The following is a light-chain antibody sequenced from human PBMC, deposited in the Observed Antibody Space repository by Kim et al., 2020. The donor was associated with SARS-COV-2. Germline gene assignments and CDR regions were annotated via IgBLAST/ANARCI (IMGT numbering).Light chain of an antibody. CDR1: QAIGND. Sequence: DVQMTQSPSSMSASVGDSVTITCRASQAIGNDLVWYQQKPGKGPKRLIYGASSLESGVPSRFSGSGSGTEFTLTISSLQPEDSATYFCLQHNAYPITFGQGTRVDIK. J-gene: IGKJ1*01. V-gene: IGKV1-17*03. CDR3: LQHNAYPIT. CDR2: GAS.